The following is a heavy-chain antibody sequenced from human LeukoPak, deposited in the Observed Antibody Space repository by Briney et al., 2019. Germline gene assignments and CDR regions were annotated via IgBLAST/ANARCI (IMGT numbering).Heavy chain of an antibody. CDR1: GFTFSSYA. CDR2: ISYDGSNK. Sequence: GGSLRLSCAASGFTFSSYAMSWVRQAPGKGLEWVAVISYDGSNKYYADSVKGRFTISRDNSKNTLYLQMNSLRAEDTAVYYCARVPGLRLPVDYWGQGTLVTVSS. D-gene: IGHD3-16*01. V-gene: IGHV3-30*04. J-gene: IGHJ4*02. CDR3: ARVPGLRLPVDY.